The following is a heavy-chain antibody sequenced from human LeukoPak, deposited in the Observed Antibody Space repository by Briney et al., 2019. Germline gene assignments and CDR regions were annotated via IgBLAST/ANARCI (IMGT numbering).Heavy chain of an antibody. CDR3: AKDVGVWSGLNWFDP. Sequence: GGSLRLSCAASGFTFSSYAMSWVRQAPGKGLEWVSAISGSGGSTYYADSAKGRFTISRDNSKNTLYLQMNSLRAEDTAVYYCAKDVGVWSGLNWFDPWGQGTLVTVSS. CDR2: ISGSGGST. V-gene: IGHV3-23*01. CDR1: GFTFSSYA. D-gene: IGHD3-3*01. J-gene: IGHJ5*02.